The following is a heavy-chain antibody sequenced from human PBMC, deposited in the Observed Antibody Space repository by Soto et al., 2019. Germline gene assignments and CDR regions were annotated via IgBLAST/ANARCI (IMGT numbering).Heavy chain of an antibody. CDR1: GFTFSSYA. CDR3: AKTDWSCSGGSCYSAYYFDY. D-gene: IGHD2-15*01. CDR2: ISGSGGST. V-gene: IGHV3-23*01. J-gene: IGHJ4*02. Sequence: GGSLRLSCAASGFTFSSYAMSWVRQAPGKGLEWVSAISGSGGSTYYADSVKGRFTISRDNSKNTLYLQMNSLRAEDTAVYYCAKTDWSCSGGSCYSAYYFDYWGQGTLVTVSS.